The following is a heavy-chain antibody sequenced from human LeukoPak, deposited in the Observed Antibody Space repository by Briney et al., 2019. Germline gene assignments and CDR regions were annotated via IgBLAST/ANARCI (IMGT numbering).Heavy chain of an antibody. J-gene: IGHJ4*02. CDR2: ISWNSGSK. Sequence: GGSLRLSCAASGFTFDDYAMHWVRQAPGKGLEWVSGISWNSGSKGYADSVKGRFTISRDNAKNSLYLQMNSLRTEDTAVYYCARVCISSSWSQPYDYWGQGTLVTVSS. D-gene: IGHD6-13*01. CDR1: GFTFDDYA. CDR3: ARVCISSSWSQPYDY. V-gene: IGHV3-9*01.